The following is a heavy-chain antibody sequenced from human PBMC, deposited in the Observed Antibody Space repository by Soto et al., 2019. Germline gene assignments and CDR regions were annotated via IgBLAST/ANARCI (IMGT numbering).Heavy chain of an antibody. Sequence: SVKVSCKASGYTFTSYAIHWVRQAPGQRLEWMGWINAGNGNTKYSQKFQGRVTITRDTSASTAYMELSSLRSEDTAVYYCARSIVVVTALDYWGQGTLVTVPS. CDR2: INAGNGNT. CDR3: ARSIVVVTALDY. V-gene: IGHV1-3*01. D-gene: IGHD2-21*02. CDR1: GYTFTSYA. J-gene: IGHJ4*02.